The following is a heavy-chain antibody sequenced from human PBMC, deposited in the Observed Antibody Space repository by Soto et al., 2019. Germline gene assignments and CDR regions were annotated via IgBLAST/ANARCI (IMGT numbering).Heavy chain of an antibody. V-gene: IGHV3-15*01. D-gene: IGHD3-22*01. J-gene: IGHJ4*02. CDR1: GFTFSNAW. CDR3: TTLGSYYYDSSGYSIPCDY. CDR2: NKSKTEGETT. Sequence: AVGSLRLSCAASGFTFSNAWMSWVRQAPGQGLEWVGRNKSKTEGETTHYAAPVKGRVTISRDDSKNTLYLHMNSLKTEDTALYYCTTLGSYYYDSSGYSIPCDYWGQGPLVT.